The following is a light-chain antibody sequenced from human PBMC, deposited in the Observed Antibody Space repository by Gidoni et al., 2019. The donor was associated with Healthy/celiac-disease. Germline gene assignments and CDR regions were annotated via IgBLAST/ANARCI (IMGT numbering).Light chain of an antibody. CDR2: DAS. CDR3: QQYDNLPPGGFT. V-gene: IGKV1-33*01. Sequence: DIQMTQSPSSLSASVGDRVTITCQASQDIRNYLNWYQQKPGKAPKLLIYDASNLETGVPSRFSGSGSGTDFTFTISSLQPEDIATYYCQQYDNLPPGGFTFGPGTKVDIK. J-gene: IGKJ3*01. CDR1: QDIRNY.